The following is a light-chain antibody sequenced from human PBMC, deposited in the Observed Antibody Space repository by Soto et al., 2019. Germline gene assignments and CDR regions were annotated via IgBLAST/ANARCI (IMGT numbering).Light chain of an antibody. V-gene: IGKV1-27*01. CDR3: QKYNSASFT. J-gene: IGKJ3*01. CDR2: AAS. CDR1: QAISNY. Sequence: DIQMTQSPSSLTASIGDRVIITCRASQAISNYLAWYQQKPGKVPKLLIYAASTLQSGVPSRFSGSGSGTDFTLTISSLQPEDVATYFCQKYNSASFTFGPGTKVHIK.